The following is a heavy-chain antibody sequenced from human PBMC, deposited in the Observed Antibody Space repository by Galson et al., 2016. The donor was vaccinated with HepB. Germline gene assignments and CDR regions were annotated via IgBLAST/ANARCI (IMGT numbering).Heavy chain of an antibody. J-gene: IGHJ4*02. CDR2: IAYDGSNK. CDR3: AREPGYNYGFTWGY. CDR1: GFTFSTYI. Sequence: SLRLSCAASGFTFSTYIMHWVRQAPGKGLEWVALIAYDGSNKYYADSVKGRFTISRDNSKSALYLQMNSLRAEDAAVYYCAREPGYNYGFTWGYWGQGTRVTVSS. V-gene: IGHV3-30-3*01. D-gene: IGHD5-18*01.